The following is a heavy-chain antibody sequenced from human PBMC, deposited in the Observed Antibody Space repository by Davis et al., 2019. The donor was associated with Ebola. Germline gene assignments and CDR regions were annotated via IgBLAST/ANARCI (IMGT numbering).Heavy chain of an antibody. D-gene: IGHD6-13*01. CDR3: ARVGLTVAAGIVDY. V-gene: IGHV3-11*01. CDR1: GFTFSDYY. Sequence: GESLKISCAASGFTFSDYYMSWIRQAPGKGLEWVSYIGNSGTNKYYADSVKGRFTISRDNAENSLYLQMNSLRAEDTDVYYCARVGLTVAAGIVDYWGQGTLVTVSS. J-gene: IGHJ4*02. CDR2: IGNSGTNK.